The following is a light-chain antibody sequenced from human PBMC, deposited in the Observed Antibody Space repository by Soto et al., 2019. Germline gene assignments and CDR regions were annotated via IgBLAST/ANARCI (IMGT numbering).Light chain of an antibody. CDR3: AEWDDPLNGQV. J-gene: IGLJ3*02. CDR1: RSNIGRNY. V-gene: IGLV1-47*01. Sequence: QSALTQPPSASGTRGQRVSISCSGSRSNIGRNYVYWYQQLPGTAPKLLIQRNSERPSGVPDRFSGSKSGTSVSLAISGLRSEDEATYYCAEWDDPLNGQVFGRGTQMTVL. CDR2: RNS.